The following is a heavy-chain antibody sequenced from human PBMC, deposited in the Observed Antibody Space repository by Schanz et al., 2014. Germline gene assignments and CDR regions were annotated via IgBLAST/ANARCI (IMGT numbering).Heavy chain of an antibody. Sequence: EVQLVESGGGLVKPGGSLRLSCGVSGFTASSHSMNWVRQAPGKGLEWVSYVSRSTPDIYYADSVKGRFTMSRDNAKNSVFLQMSSLRADDTAVYYCAKAADWPVTRFDPWGQGTLVTVSS. D-gene: IGHD3-9*01. CDR1: GFTASSHS. CDR2: VSRSTPDI. J-gene: IGHJ5*02. CDR3: AKAADWPVTRFDP. V-gene: IGHV3-21*04.